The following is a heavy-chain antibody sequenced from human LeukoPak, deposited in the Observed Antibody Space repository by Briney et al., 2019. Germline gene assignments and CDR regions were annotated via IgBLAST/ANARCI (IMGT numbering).Heavy chain of an antibody. J-gene: IGHJ6*03. CDR1: GGTFGNYG. V-gene: IGHV1-69*05. CDR3: ARGQRPTDITIILAPFFFHMDV. D-gene: IGHD6-25*01. CDR2: ISPICGTR. Sequence: SLRLSCAASGGTFGNYGISWVRQAPGHGLEWIGGISPICGTRNYAEIVKGRVTFTTDDSTKSAHMELSSLTSEDTAVYYCARGQRPTDITIILAPFFFHMDVWAKGATDT.